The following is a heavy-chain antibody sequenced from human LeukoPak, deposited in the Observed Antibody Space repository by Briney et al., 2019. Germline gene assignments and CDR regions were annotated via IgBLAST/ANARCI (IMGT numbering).Heavy chain of an antibody. CDR3: RIAAAGEDAFDI. CDR1: GFIFSSYW. J-gene: IGHJ3*02. V-gene: IGHV3-30*03. D-gene: IGHD6-13*01. CDR2: ISYDGSNK. Sequence: SGGSLRLSCAASGFIFSSYWMSWVRQAPGKGLEWVAVISYDGSNKYYADSVKGRFTISRDNSKNTLYLQMNSLRAEDTAVYYCRIAAAGEDAFDIWGQGTMVTVSS.